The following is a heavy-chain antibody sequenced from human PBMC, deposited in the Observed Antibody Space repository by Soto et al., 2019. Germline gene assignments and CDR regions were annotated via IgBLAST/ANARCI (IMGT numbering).Heavy chain of an antibody. CDR2: VSHDGTNA. CDR1: GFTFRMYG. V-gene: IGHV3-30*18. J-gene: IGHJ4*02. D-gene: IGHD2-8*02. CDR3: AKDRGGDCTDPACYLGADY. Sequence: QVQLVESGGGVVQPGRSLRLSCVVSGFTFRMYGMHWVRQAPGKGLECVAVVSHDGTNAYYADSAKGRFTISRDNSKNTLFLQMDSLRPDDTAVYYCAKDRGGDCTDPACYLGADYWGQGALVTVSS.